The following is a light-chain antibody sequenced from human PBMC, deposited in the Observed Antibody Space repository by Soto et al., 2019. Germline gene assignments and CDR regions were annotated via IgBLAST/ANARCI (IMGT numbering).Light chain of an antibody. J-gene: IGKJ2*01. V-gene: IGKV4-1*01. CDR2: WAS. CDR1: QSVLYSSNNKNY. CDR3: QQYYSTPYT. Sequence: DIVMTQSPDSLAVSLGERATINCKSSQSVLYSSNNKNYLAWYQQKPGQPPILLIYWASARESGVPDRFSGRGSGTDFTLTISSLQAEDVAVYYCQQYYSTPYTFGQGTKLEIK.